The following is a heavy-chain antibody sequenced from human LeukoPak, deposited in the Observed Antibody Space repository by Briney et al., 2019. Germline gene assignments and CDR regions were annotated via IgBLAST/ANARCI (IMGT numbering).Heavy chain of an antibody. CDR3: ARAPTIAYYYYYMHV. Sequence: GSLRLCCSASGFTFSIYAMHLVPQAPGKVLEYVSAISSNRGSTYYATSVKGSFTISRDNSNNTLYLQMGSLQAEHMAVYYCARAPTIAYYYYYMHVWGKGTTVTVSS. CDR1: GFTFSIYA. V-gene: IGHV3-64*01. D-gene: IGHD4/OR15-4a*01. J-gene: IGHJ6*03. CDR2: ISSNRGST.